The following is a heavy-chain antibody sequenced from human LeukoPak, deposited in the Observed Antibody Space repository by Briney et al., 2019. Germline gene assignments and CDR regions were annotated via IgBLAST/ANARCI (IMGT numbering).Heavy chain of an antibody. CDR3: AKVFGAGGDY. J-gene: IGHJ4*02. V-gene: IGHV3-30*18. CDR2: ISYDGSNK. CDR1: GFTFSSYG. D-gene: IGHD3-10*01. Sequence: TGRSLRLSCAASGFTFSSYGMQWVRQAPGKGLEWVAVISYDGSNKYYADSVKGRFTISRDNSKNTLYLQMNSLRAEDTAVYYCAKVFGAGGDYWGQGTLVTVSS.